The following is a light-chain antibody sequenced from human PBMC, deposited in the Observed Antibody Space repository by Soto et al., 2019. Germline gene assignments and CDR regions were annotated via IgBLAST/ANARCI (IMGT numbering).Light chain of an antibody. V-gene: IGKV3-11*01. J-gene: IGKJ4*01. CDR3: QQRLNWPLT. Sequence: EIVLTQSPATLSLSPGERATLSCRASQSVRSFFVWYQQKRGQAPRLLIYDASKRATGIPARFSGSGSGSDFTLTISSLEPEDFAFYYCQQRLNWPLTFGGGTTVEIK. CDR1: QSVRSF. CDR2: DAS.